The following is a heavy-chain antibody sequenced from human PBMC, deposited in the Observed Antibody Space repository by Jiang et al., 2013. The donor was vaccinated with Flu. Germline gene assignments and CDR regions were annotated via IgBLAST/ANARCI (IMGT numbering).Heavy chain of an antibody. CDR3: ARLSKSSYYYGLTS. D-gene: IGHD3-3*02. J-gene: IGHJ6*02. CDR2: IYHSGST. CDR1: GYSISSGYY. Sequence: GSGLVKPSETLSLTCAVSGYSISSGYYWGWIRQPPGKGLEWIGSIYHSGSTYYNPSLKSRVTISLDTSKNQFSLKLSSVTAADTALYYCARLSKSSYYYGLTSGAKGPRSPSP. V-gene: IGHV4-38-2*01.